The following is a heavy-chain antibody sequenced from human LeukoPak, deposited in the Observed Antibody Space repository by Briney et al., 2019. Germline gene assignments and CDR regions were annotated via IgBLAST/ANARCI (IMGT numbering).Heavy chain of an antibody. J-gene: IGHJ4*02. V-gene: IGHV3-23*01. D-gene: IGHD2-2*01. CDR3: VTEVLVAFYY. CDR2: ISGSGATR. Sequence: PGGSLRLSCAASGFTFSSYATSWVRQAPGKGLEWVATISGSGATRNYADSVKGRFTISRDNSKNTLYLQINSLRAEDTALYYCVTEVLVAFYYWGQGTLVTVSS. CDR1: GFTFSSYA.